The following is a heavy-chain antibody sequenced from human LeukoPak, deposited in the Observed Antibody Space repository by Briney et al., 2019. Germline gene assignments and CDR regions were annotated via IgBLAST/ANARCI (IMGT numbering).Heavy chain of an antibody. CDR1: GGSISSYY. CDR3: ARVSSGYYRYYFDY. Sequence: SETLSLTCTVSGGSISSYYWSWIRQPPGKGLEWIGYIYYSGSTNYNPSLKSRVTISVDTSKNQFSLKLSSVTAADTAVYYCARVSSGYYRYYFDYWGQGTLVTVSS. J-gene: IGHJ4*02. D-gene: IGHD3-22*01. CDR2: IYYSGST. V-gene: IGHV4-59*01.